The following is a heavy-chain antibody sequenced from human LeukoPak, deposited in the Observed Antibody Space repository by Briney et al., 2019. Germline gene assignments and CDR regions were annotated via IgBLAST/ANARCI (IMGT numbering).Heavy chain of an antibody. Sequence: GASVKVSCKASGFTFTSSAMQWVRQARGQRLEWIGWIVVGSGNTNYAQMFQERVTITRDMSTSTAYMELSSLRSEDTAVYYCAADNIISLVAAAGTRAFDIWGQGTMVTVSS. D-gene: IGHD6-13*01. J-gene: IGHJ3*02. CDR1: GFTFTSSA. V-gene: IGHV1-58*02. CDR2: IVVGSGNT. CDR3: AADNIISLVAAAGTRAFDI.